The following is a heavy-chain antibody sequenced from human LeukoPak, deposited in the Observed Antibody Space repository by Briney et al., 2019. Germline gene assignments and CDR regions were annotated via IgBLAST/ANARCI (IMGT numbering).Heavy chain of an antibody. Sequence: GGSLRLSCAASGFTFSSYAMHWVRQAPGKGLEWVAVISYDGSNKYYADSVKGRFTISRDNSKNTLYLQMNSLRAEDTAVYYCARDDCSGGSCYPHDAFDIWGQGTMVTVSS. J-gene: IGHJ3*02. CDR2: ISYDGSNK. CDR1: GFTFSSYA. D-gene: IGHD2-15*01. CDR3: ARDDCSGGSCYPHDAFDI. V-gene: IGHV3-30*04.